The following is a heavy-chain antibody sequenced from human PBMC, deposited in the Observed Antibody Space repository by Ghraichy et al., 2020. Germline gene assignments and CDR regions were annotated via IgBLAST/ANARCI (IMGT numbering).Heavy chain of an antibody. V-gene: IGHV3-21*01. J-gene: IGHJ4*02. CDR2: ISSSSSYI. Sequence: GSLRLSCAASGLTFSSYSMNWVRQAPGKGLEWVSYISSSSSYIYYADSVKGRFTISRDNAKNSLYLQMNSLRAEDTAVYYCARGTVPAALDYWGQGTLVTVSS. D-gene: IGHD2-2*01. CDR1: GLTFSSYS. CDR3: ARGTVPAALDY.